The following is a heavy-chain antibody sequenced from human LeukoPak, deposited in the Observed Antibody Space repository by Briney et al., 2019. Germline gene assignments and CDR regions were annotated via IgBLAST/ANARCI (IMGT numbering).Heavy chain of an antibody. J-gene: IGHJ3*02. D-gene: IGHD6-13*01. Sequence: GALRLSCAASGFTFSSYSMNWVRQAPGKGLEWVSYISSSSSTIYYADSVKGRFTISRDNAKNSLYLQMNSLRAEDTAVYYCARYSANDAFDIWGQGTMVTVSS. V-gene: IGHV3-48*04. CDR3: ARYSANDAFDI. CDR2: ISSSSSTI. CDR1: GFTFSSYS.